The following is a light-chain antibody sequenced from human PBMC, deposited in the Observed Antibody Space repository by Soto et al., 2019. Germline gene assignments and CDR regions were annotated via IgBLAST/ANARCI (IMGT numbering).Light chain of an antibody. CDR1: SSDVGAYDF. CDR3: SSYTTSSIRV. J-gene: IGLJ1*01. V-gene: IGLV2-14*03. Sequence: QSVLTQPASVSGSPGQSTTISCTGTSSDVGAYDFVSWYQQHPDKAPKLMIYEVRNRPSGVSNRYSGSKSVNTATLTISGPQAEDCADYYCSSYTTSSIRVFGTGTKVPVL. CDR2: EVR.